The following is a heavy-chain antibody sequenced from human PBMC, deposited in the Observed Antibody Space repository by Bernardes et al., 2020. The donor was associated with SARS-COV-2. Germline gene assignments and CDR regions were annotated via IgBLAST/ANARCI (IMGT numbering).Heavy chain of an antibody. J-gene: IGHJ4*02. CDR1: GLTFNNVW. Sequence: GGSLRLSCVASGLTFNNVWMSWVRQAPGKGLEWVGRIKSKSDGGTTDYAAPVKGRFIISRDDSKNTLYMQMHSLKIDDTAMYYCITASRSPFWGQGTLVTVSS. CDR2: IKSKSDGGTT. V-gene: IGHV3-15*01. CDR3: ITASRSPF.